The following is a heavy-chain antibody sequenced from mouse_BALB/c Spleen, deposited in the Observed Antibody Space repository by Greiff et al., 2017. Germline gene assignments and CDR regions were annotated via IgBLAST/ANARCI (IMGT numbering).Heavy chain of an antibody. CDR1: GFTFSSYT. J-gene: IGHJ1*01. V-gene: IGHV5-6-4*01. Sequence: EVMLVESGGGLVKPGGSLKLSCAASGFTFSSYTMSWVRQTPEKRLEWVATISSGGSYTYYPDSVKGRFTISRDNAKNTLYLQMSSLKSEDTAMYYCTREYGDVWGAGTTVTVSS. CDR2: ISSGGSYT. CDR3: TREYGDV. D-gene: IGHD1-1*01.